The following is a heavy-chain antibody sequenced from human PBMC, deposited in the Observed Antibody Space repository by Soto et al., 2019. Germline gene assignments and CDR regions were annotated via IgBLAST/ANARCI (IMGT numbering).Heavy chain of an antibody. CDR2: IIPIFGTA. D-gene: IGHD6-13*01. CDR3: ARDLDQGDLFSSSSTSGYYYYGMDV. J-gene: IGHJ6*02. CDR1: GGTFSSYA. Sequence: ASVKVSCKASGGTFSSYAISWVRQAPGQGLEWMGGIIPIFGTANYAQKFQGRVTITAEESTSTAYMELSSLRSEDTAVYYCARDLDQGDLFSSSSTSGYYYYGMDVWGQGTTVTVSS. V-gene: IGHV1-69*13.